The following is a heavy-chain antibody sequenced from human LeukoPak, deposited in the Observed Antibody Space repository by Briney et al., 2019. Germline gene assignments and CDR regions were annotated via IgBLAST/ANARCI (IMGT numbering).Heavy chain of an antibody. CDR3: AQLTSH. D-gene: IGHD4/OR15-4a*01. Sequence: GGSLRLSCAASGFTFTTYVMSWVRQAPGKGLEWVSTISGTGGSTYYADSVKGRFTISRDNSKNTLYLQMNSLRAEDTAVYYCAQLTSHWGQGTLVTVSS. J-gene: IGHJ4*02. V-gene: IGHV3-23*01. CDR1: GFTFTTYV. CDR2: ISGTGGST.